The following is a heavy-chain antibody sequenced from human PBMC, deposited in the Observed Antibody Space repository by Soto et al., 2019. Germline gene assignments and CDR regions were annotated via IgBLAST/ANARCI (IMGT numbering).Heavy chain of an antibody. CDR3: ARGGSVLRYFDWLTYDY. D-gene: IGHD3-9*01. CDR1: GGSFSGYY. V-gene: IGHV4-34*01. Sequence: PSETLSLTCAVYGGSFSGYYWSWIRQPPGKGLEWIGEINHSGSTNYNPSLKSRVTISVDTSKNQLSLKLSSVTAADTAVYYCARGGSVLRYFDWLTYDYWGQGTLVTVSS. CDR2: INHSGST. J-gene: IGHJ4*02.